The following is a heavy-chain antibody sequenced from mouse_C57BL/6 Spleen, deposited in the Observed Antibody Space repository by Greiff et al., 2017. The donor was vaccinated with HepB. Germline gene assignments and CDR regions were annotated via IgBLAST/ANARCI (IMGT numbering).Heavy chain of an antibody. V-gene: IGHV5-17*01. D-gene: IGHD2-4*01. CDR1: GFTFSDYG. J-gene: IGHJ4*01. CDR2: ISTGSSTI. Sequence: EVMLVESGGGLVKPGGSLKLSCAASGFTFSDYGMHWVRQAPEKGLEWVAYISTGSSTIYYADTVKGRFTISRDNAKNTLFLQMTSLRSEDTAMYYCATSDYDENYAMDYWGQGTSVTVSS. CDR3: ATSDYDENYAMDY.